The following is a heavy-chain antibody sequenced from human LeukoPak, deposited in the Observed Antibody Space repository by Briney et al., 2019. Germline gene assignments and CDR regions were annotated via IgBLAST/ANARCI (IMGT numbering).Heavy chain of an antibody. V-gene: IGHV1-8*01. CDR3: ATDSSGYNWFDP. CDR2: MNPNSGNT. J-gene: IGHJ5*02. CDR1: GYTFTSYD. D-gene: IGHD6-19*01. Sequence: AASVKVSCKASGYTFTSYDINWVRQATGQGLEWMGWMNPNSGNTGYAQKFQGRVTMTRNTSISTAYTELSSLRSEDTAVYYCATDSSGYNWFDPWGQGTLVAVSS.